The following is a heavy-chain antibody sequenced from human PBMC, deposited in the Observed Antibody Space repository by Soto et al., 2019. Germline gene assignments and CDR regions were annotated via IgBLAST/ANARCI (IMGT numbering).Heavy chain of an antibody. D-gene: IGHD3-22*01. J-gene: IGHJ3*02. Sequence: EVQLLESGGGLVQPGGSLRLSCAASGFTFSSYAMSWVRQAPGKGREWVSAISGGGGSTYYADSVKGRFTISRDNSKNTLYLQMNSLRAEDTAVYYCAKDYYDSSGYTPTDDAFDSWGQGTMVTVSS. CDR3: AKDYYDSSGYTPTDDAFDS. CDR1: GFTFSSYA. V-gene: IGHV3-23*01. CDR2: ISGGGGST.